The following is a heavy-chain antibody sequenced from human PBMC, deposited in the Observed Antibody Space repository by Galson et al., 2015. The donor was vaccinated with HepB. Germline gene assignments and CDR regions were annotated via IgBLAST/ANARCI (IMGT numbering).Heavy chain of an antibody. CDR3: AKGIERSSYYYYGMDV. Sequence: SLRLSCAASGFTFSSYAMSWVRQAPGKGLEWVSAISGSGGSTYYADSVKGRFTISRDNSKNTLYLQMNSLRAEDTAVYYCAKGIERSSYYYYGMDVWGQGTTDTVSS. V-gene: IGHV3-23*01. D-gene: IGHD5-18*01. CDR1: GFTFSSYA. J-gene: IGHJ6*02. CDR2: ISGSGGST.